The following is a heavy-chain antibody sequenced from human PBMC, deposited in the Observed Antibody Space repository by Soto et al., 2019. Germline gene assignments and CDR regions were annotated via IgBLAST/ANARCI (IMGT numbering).Heavy chain of an antibody. CDR2: ISGSGGST. CDR1: GFTFSSYA. Sequence: SLRLSCAASGFTFSSYAMSWVRQAPGKGLEWVSAISGSGGSTYYADSVKGRFTISRDNSKNTLYLQMNSLRAEDTAVYYCSKPWNYCSSTSCYTVVDYWGQGTLVTVSS. CDR3: SKPWNYCSSTSCYTVVDY. D-gene: IGHD2-2*02. V-gene: IGHV3-23*01. J-gene: IGHJ4*02.